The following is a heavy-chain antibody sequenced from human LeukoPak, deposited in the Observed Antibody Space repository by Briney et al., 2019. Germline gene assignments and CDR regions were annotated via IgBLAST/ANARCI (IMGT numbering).Heavy chain of an antibody. J-gene: IGHJ6*03. CDR1: GFTFSSYG. CDR3: AKDPDSYYYMDV. V-gene: IGHV3-30*02. Sequence: GGSLRLSCVASGFTFSSYGMHWVRQAPGKGLGWVAFIRYDGSIEYYADSVKGRFTISRDNSKTTLFLQMNSLRAEDTAVYYCAKDPDSYYYMDVWGKGTTVTSSS. CDR2: IRYDGSIE.